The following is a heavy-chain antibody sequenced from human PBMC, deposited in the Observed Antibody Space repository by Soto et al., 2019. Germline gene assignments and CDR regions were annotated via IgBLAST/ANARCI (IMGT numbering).Heavy chain of an antibody. V-gene: IGHV3-7*03. J-gene: IGHJ4*02. Sequence: EVQLVESGGGLVRPGGSLRLSCTVSGFSLRSFYMSWVRQAPGKGLEWVANIKEDGTEQHYVASVEGRFTISRDNPKNTLYLQMNSLRVEDTAVDYCARDRKASSYGCSKVLDYWGQGALVTVSA. D-gene: IGHD5-18*01. CDR3: ARDRKASSYGCSKVLDY. CDR2: IKEDGTEQ. CDR1: GFSLRSFY.